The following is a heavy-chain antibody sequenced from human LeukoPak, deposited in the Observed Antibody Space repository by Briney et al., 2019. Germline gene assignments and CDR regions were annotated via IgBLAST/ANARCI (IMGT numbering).Heavy chain of an antibody. CDR1: GFTFDTSW. V-gene: IGHV3-7*03. J-gene: IGHJ3*02. Sequence: PGGSLRLSCAASGFTFDTSWMSWVRQAPGRGLEWVANIKQDGSEKYYVDSVRGRFTISRDNAKNSLYLQMNSLRAEDTAVYYCARRETYYYDTGGYSIDAFDIWGQGTMVTVSS. D-gene: IGHD3-22*01. CDR2: IKQDGSEK. CDR3: ARRETYYYDTGGYSIDAFDI.